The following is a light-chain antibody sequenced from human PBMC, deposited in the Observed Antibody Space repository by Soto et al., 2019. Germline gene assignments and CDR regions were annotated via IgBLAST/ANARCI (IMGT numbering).Light chain of an antibody. CDR1: QSLRSS. CDR3: QQRSNWPPN. CDR2: GAS. V-gene: IGKV3-15*01. Sequence: VMTQSPATLSVSPGERATLSCRASQSLRSSLAWYQQKPGQAPRLLIYGASTRATGIPARFSGSGSGTDFTLTISSLEPEDFAVYYCQQRSNWPPNFGQGTRLEIK. J-gene: IGKJ5*01.